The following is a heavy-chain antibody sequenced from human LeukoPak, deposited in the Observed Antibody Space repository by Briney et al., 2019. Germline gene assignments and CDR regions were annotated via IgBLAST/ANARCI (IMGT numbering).Heavy chain of an antibody. V-gene: IGHV3-21*01. Sequence: GGSLRLSCAASGFTFSRYTMNWVRQAPGKGLEGVSSIPGSSGYISYADAVKGRFTISRDNAKKSLYLQLTSLTAEDTAVYYCARDRGAYGGGACYLGFDYWGRGTLVTVSS. J-gene: IGHJ4*01. D-gene: IGHD2-21*02. CDR2: IPGSSGYI. CDR3: ARDRGAYGGGACYLGFDY. CDR1: GFTFSRYT.